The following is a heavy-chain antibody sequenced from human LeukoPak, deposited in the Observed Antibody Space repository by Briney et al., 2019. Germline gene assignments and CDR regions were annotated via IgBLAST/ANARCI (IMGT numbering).Heavy chain of an antibody. CDR3: LMVRGVIITPDFGY. J-gene: IGHJ4*02. Sequence: GGSLRLSCAASGFTFRSYAMNWVRQAPGEGLEWVSAISGSDGNTYYADSVKGRFTISRDNSKNTLYLQMNSLRAEDTAVYYCLMVRGVIITPDFGYWGQGTLVTVSS. D-gene: IGHD3-10*01. CDR2: ISGSDGNT. V-gene: IGHV3-23*01. CDR1: GFTFRSYA.